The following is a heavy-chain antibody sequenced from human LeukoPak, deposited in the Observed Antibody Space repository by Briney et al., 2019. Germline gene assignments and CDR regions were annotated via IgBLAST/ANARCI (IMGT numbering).Heavy chain of an antibody. V-gene: IGHV1-2*02. J-gene: IGHJ4*02. CDR2: INPKSGGT. CDR3: SRDSGYCSGGSCWYFDF. CDR1: GYTFTCYY. Sequence: ASVKVSCKASGYTFTCYYMHWVRQAPGQGHEWMGWINPKSGGTNYAQKFKGRVTMTRDTSMSTAYMELSRLKSDDTAVYYCSRDSGYCSGGSCWYFDFWGQGTLVTVSA. D-gene: IGHD2-15*01.